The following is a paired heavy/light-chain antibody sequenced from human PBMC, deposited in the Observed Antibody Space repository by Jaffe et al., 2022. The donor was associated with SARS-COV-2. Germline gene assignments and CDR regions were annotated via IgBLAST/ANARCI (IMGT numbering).Light chain of an antibody. CDR1: QSLLHSNGYNY. Sequence: DIVMTQSPLSLPVTPGEPASISCRSSQSLLHSNGYNYLDWYLQKPGQSPQLLIYLGSNRASGVPDRFSGSGSGTDFTLKISRVEAEDVGVYYCMQALQGFTFGGGTKVEIK. CDR3: MQALQGFT. CDR2: LGS. V-gene: IGKV2-28*01. J-gene: IGKJ4*01.
Heavy chain of an antibody. CDR1: GFTFSSYA. CDR2: ISSNGGST. CDR3: VNRHYYDSSGYSDY. D-gene: IGHD3-22*01. V-gene: IGHV3-64D*09. J-gene: IGHJ4*02. Sequence: EVQLVESGGGLVQPGGSLRLSCSASGFTFSSYAMHWVRQAPGKGLEYVSAISSNGGSTYYADSVKGRFTISRDNSKNTLYLQMSSLRAEDTAVYYCVNRHYYDSSGYSDYWGQGTLVTVSS.